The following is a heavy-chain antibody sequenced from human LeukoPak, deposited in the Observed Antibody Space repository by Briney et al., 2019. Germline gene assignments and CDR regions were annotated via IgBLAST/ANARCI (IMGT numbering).Heavy chain of an antibody. V-gene: IGHV4-31*03. Sequence: PSQTLSLTCTVSGGSISSGIYYWSWIPQHPGKGWEWIGYIYYSGSTYYNPSLKSRVTMSIDASKNQFSLRLSSVTAADTAVYYCARDGYNYGIFDSWGQGTLVTVSS. CDR3: ARDGYNYGIFDS. D-gene: IGHD5-18*01. CDR2: IYYSGST. CDR1: GGSISSGIYY. J-gene: IGHJ4*02.